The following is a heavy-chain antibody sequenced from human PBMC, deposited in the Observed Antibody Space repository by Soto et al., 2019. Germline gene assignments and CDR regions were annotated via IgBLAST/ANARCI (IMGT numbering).Heavy chain of an antibody. CDR3: ATMGMSATALDTFDI. J-gene: IGHJ3*02. CDR2: IGSSGSHI. CDR1: GVALSSYS. Sequence: PXGSLRLSCAAAGVALSSYSMNWVRQTPGKGLEWISCIGSSGSHIYYADSVKGRLSISRDNANNFLYLQMNSLRAEDTALYYCATMGMSATALDTFDIWGQGTMVTVSS. D-gene: IGHD1-1*01. V-gene: IGHV3-21*01.